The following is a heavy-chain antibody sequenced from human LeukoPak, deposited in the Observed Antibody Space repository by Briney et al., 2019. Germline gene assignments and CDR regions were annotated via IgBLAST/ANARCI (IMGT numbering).Heavy chain of an antibody. CDR3: VRVTPLWFNLDY. V-gene: IGHV3-7*01. CDR1: GFTFSSYW. Sequence: GGSLRLSCAASGFTFSSYWMSWVRQAPGKGLEWVANIKEDGSEKYYVDSVKGRFTISRDNAKNSLYLQMNSLRAEDTAVYYCVRVTPLWFNLDYWGQGTLVTVSS. J-gene: IGHJ4*02. CDR2: IKEDGSEK. D-gene: IGHD3-10*01.